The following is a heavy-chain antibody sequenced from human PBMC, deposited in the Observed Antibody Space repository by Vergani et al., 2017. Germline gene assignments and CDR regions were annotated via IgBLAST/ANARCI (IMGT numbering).Heavy chain of an antibody. Sequence: EVELVQSGPEMRKPGESLKISCKGSEYSFGNYWIGWVRQMPGKGLECLGIIYPADSDTRYSPSFQGQVTFSADKSISTAFLQWDSLKASDTALYYCARHTTYTDSWGQGTLVTVSS. CDR3: ARHTTYTDS. J-gene: IGHJ4*02. CDR1: EYSFGNYW. V-gene: IGHV5-51*01. CDR2: IYPADSDT. D-gene: IGHD1-1*01.